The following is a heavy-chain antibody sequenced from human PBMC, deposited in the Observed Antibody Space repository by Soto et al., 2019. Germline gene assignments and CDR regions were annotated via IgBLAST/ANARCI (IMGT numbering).Heavy chain of an antibody. D-gene: IGHD3-9*01. J-gene: IGHJ4*02. CDR1: GFTFSSYA. CDR3: ARPGDYDILTGYEYFDY. Sequence: ESGGGVVQPGRSLRLSCAASGFTFSSYAMHWVRRAPGKGLEWVAVISYDGSNKYYADSVKGRFTISRDNSKNTLYLQMNSLRAEDTAVYYCARPGDYDILTGYEYFDYWGQGTLVTVSS. V-gene: IGHV3-30-3*01. CDR2: ISYDGSNK.